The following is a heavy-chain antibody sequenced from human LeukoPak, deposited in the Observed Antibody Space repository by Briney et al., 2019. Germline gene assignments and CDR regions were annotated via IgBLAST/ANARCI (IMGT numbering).Heavy chain of an antibody. D-gene: IGHD5-24*01. Sequence: GRSLRLSCAASGFTFSNYGMHWDRQAPGKGLEWVAGIWSDETSTYSGDPVKGRFTISRDNSKNTLYLQMNSLRAEDTAVYYCASARDGYNHGLHYWGQGTLVTVSS. CDR1: GFTFSNYG. J-gene: IGHJ4*02. CDR2: IWSDETST. V-gene: IGHV3-33*01. CDR3: ASARDGYNHGLHY.